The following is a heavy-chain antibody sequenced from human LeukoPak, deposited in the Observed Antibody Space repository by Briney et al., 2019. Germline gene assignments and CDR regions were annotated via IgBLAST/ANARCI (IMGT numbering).Heavy chain of an antibody. V-gene: IGHV3-9*01. Sequence: PGGSLRLSCAASGLTLSSFWMSWVRQAPGKGLEWVSGISWSSGIIGYADSVKGRFTISRDNAKNSLDLQMESLRAEDTAVYYCAKDTGSPADAITMEDNAFDIWGQGTMVTVSS. CDR2: ISWSSGII. D-gene: IGHD3-3*01. CDR3: AKDTGSPADAITMEDNAFDI. CDR1: GLTLSSFW. J-gene: IGHJ3*02.